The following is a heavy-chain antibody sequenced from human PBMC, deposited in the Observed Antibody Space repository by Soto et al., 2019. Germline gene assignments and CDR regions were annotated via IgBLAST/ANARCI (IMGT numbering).Heavy chain of an antibody. D-gene: IGHD5-12*01. CDR1: GFTFNIYA. V-gene: IGHV3-23*01. CDR2: ISRNGGGT. CDR3: AKDDSGYADFDN. Sequence: HPGGSLRLSCAASGFTFNIYAMTWVRQAPGKGLEWVSAISRNGGGTYYADSVKGRFTISRDNSKNTLYLQMNSLRAEDTAIYYCAKDDSGYADFDNWGQGTLVTVSS. J-gene: IGHJ4*02.